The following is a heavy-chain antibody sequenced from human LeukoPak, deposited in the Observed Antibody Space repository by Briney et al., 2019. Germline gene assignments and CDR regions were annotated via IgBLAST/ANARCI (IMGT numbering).Heavy chain of an antibody. D-gene: IGHD4-23*01. Sequence: PSEALSLTCTVSGGSISSYYWSWIRQPPGKGLEWIGYIYYSGSTNYNPSLKSRVTISVDTSKNQFSLKLSSVTAADTAVYYCARVETRLRWGVDHSFDPWGQGTLVTVSS. CDR1: GGSISSYY. CDR3: ARVETRLRWGVDHSFDP. CDR2: IYYSGST. J-gene: IGHJ5*02. V-gene: IGHV4-59*01.